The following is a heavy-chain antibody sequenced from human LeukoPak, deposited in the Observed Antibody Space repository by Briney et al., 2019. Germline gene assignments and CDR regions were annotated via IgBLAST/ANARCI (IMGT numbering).Heavy chain of an antibody. J-gene: IGHJ4*02. D-gene: IGHD1-26*01. CDR3: ARRSSGRNEAPFDY. V-gene: IGHV3-53*01. CDR2: IYSGGST. Sequence: PGGSLRLSCAASGFTVRTSYMSWVRQAPGKGLEWVSIIYSGGSTYYADSVKGRFTISRDNSKNTLNLQMNRLRAEDTAVYYCARRSSGRNEAPFDYWGQGTLVTVSS. CDR1: GFTVRTSY.